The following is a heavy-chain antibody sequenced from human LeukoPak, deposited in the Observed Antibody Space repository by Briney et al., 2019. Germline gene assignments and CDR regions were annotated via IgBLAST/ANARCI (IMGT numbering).Heavy chain of an antibody. V-gene: IGHV4-38-2*02. Sequence: NPSETLSLTCTVSGYSISSGFYWGWIRQPPGKGLEWIGSIYYSGSTYYNPSLKSRVTISVDTSKNQVSLKLRSVTAADTAVYYCARGDSGWNLGLGFDYWGQGTLVTVSS. D-gene: IGHD6-19*01. CDR1: GYSISSGFY. J-gene: IGHJ4*02. CDR3: ARGDSGWNLGLGFDY. CDR2: IYYSGST.